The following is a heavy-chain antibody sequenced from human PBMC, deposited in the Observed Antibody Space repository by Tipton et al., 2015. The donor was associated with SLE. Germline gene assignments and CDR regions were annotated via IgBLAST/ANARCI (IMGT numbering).Heavy chain of an antibody. V-gene: IGHV4-59*01. CDR3: ARVGITGTTWDWYFDL. J-gene: IGHJ2*01. CDR2: IYYSGST. D-gene: IGHD1-7*01. CDR1: GGSISSYY. Sequence: LRLSCTVSGGSISSYYWSWIRQPPGKGLEWIGYIYYSGSTNYNPSLKSRVTISVDTSKNQFSLKLSSVTAADTAVYYCARVGITGTTWDWYFDLWGRGTLVTVSS.